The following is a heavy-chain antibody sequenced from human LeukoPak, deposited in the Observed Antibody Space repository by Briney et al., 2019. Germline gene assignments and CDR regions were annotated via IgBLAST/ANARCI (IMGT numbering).Heavy chain of an antibody. D-gene: IGHD4-17*01. J-gene: IGHJ4*02. V-gene: IGHV1-46*01. CDR2: INPSGGST. CDR1: GYTFTRYF. Sequence: GASVKVSCKASGYTFTRYFIHWVRQAPGQGLEWMSIINPSGGSTTYAQKFQGRPTMTRDTSTSTVYMDLSSLRSEDTAVYYCARGVRDGDYYFDYWGQGTLVTVSS. CDR3: ARGVRDGDYYFDY.